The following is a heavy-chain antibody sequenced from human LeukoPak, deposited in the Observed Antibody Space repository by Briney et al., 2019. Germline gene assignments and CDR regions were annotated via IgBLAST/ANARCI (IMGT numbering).Heavy chain of an antibody. D-gene: IGHD4-11*01. V-gene: IGHV3-33*01. CDR2: IWYDGSNK. J-gene: IGHJ3*02. CDR1: GFTFSSYG. Sequence: PGRSLRLSCAASGFTFSSYGMHWVRQAPGKGLEWVAVIWYDGSNKYYADSVKGRFTISRDNSKNTLYLQMNSLRAEDTAVYYCARAPDYPVAFDIWGQGTKVTVSS. CDR3: ARAPDYPVAFDI.